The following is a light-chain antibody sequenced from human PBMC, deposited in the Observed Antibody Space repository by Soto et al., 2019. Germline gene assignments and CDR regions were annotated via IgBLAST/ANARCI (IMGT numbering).Light chain of an antibody. J-gene: IGKJ5*01. CDR3: QQRSNWPII. CDR1: QSVYSD. V-gene: IGKV3-11*01. Sequence: EIVLTQSPATLSLSPGGRATLSCRASQSVYSDLAWYQQRPSQAPRLLIFDASNRATGIPARFSGSGSGTDFTLTINSLEPEDFAVYYCQQRSNWPIIFGQGTRLEIK. CDR2: DAS.